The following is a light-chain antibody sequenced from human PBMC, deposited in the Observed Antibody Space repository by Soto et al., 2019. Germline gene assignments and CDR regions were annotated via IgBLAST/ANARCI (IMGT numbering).Light chain of an antibody. CDR1: QSVSSY. J-gene: IGKJ1*01. CDR2: DAS. V-gene: IGKV3-11*01. CDR3: QQRSKWPWT. Sequence: EIVLTQPPATLSLSPGERATLSCRASQSVSSYLAWYQQKPGQAPRLLIYDASNRATGIPARFSGSGSGTDFTLTISSLEPEDFAVYYCQQRSKWPWTFGQGTKVEI.